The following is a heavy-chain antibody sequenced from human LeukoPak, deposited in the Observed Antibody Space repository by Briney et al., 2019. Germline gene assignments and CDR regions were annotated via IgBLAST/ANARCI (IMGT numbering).Heavy chain of an antibody. D-gene: IGHD3-22*01. CDR2: IHPSGGDA. CDR1: DHAFKNFY. CDR3: ARAPYYYDSSGYHYGAFDI. J-gene: IGHJ3*02. V-gene: IGHV1-46*02. Sequence: GASVKVSCKASDHAFKNFYVHWVRQAPGQGLQWMAVIHPSGGDATSAQEFQGRVTLTRDMSTSTVYMQMSSLRSEDTAVYYCARAPYYYDSSGYHYGAFDIWGQGTMVTVSS.